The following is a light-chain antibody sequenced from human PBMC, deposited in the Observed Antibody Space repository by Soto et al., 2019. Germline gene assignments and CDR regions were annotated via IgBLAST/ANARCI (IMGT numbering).Light chain of an antibody. Sequence: EIVLTQSPGTLSLSPGESATLSCSASQSLRNNYLAWYQQTPGQTPRLLMYGASNRASGIPDRFSGGGSGTEFTLFITRLEPEDFAIYCCQQYDTSALTFGRGTRVELK. CDR2: GAS. V-gene: IGKV3-20*01. CDR3: QQYDTSALT. CDR1: QSLRNNY. J-gene: IGKJ1*01.